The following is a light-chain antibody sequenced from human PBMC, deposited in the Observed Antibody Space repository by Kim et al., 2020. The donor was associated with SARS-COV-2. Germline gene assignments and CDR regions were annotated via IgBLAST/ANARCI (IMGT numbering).Light chain of an antibody. CDR2: PAS. J-gene: IGKJ4*01. CDR1: QGVSTD. CDR3: QHSGS. Sequence: PSSLSASAGDRVPIACRASQGVSTDLSWYQQKPGKAPKLLVYPASTLQRGVPSRFSGSGSGSDFTLTISNLQAEDFATYDCQHSGSFGGGTKVDIK. V-gene: IGKV1-9*01.